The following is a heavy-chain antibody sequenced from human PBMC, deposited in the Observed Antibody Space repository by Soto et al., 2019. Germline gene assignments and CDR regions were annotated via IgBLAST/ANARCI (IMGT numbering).Heavy chain of an antibody. CDR2: INPNSGGT. CDR1: GYTFTRYH. J-gene: IGHJ3*02. V-gene: IGHV1-2*04. CDR3: ARAPSTVVTLFAFDI. D-gene: IGHD4-17*01. Sequence: GASMKVSCKASGYTFTRYHIHWVRQAPGQGLEWMGWINPNSGGTNYAQKFQGWVTMTRDTSISTAYMELSRLRSDDTAVYYCARAPSTVVTLFAFDIWGQGTMVNVSS.